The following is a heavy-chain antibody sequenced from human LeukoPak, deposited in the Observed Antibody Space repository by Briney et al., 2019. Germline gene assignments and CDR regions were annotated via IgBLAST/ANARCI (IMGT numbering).Heavy chain of an antibody. CDR3: AREADCSSTSCYGDAFDI. CDR2: IIPIFGTA. V-gene: IGHV1-69*05. J-gene: IGHJ3*02. D-gene: IGHD2-2*01. Sequence: ASVKVSCKASGGTFSSYANSWVRQAPGQGLEWMGGIIPIFGTANYAQKFQGRVTITTDESTSTAYMELSSLRSEDTAVYYCAREADCSSTSCYGDAFDIWGQGTMVTVSS. CDR1: GGTFSSYA.